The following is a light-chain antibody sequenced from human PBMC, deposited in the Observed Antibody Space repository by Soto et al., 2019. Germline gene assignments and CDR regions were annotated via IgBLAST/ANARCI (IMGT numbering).Light chain of an antibody. CDR1: SSDVGGYNY. Sequence: QSALTQPASVSGSPGQSISISCTGTSSDVGGYNYVSWYQQHPGKASKLMIYEVSYRPSGVSNRFSGSKSGNTASLTISGLQAEDEADYYCSSYTSSSTVVFGGGTKVTVL. CDR2: EVS. V-gene: IGLV2-14*01. J-gene: IGLJ2*01. CDR3: SSYTSSSTVV.